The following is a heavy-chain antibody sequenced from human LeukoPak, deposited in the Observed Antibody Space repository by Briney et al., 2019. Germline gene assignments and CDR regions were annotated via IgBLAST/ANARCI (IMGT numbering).Heavy chain of an antibody. J-gene: IGHJ4*02. Sequence: ASVKVSCKASGYTFTSYGISWVRQGPGQGLEWMGWISAYNGNTNYAQKLQGRVTMTTDTSTSTAYMELRSLRSDDTAVYYCASPSEFGELLFWGQGTLVTVSS. D-gene: IGHD3-10*01. CDR2: ISAYNGNT. CDR3: ASPSEFGELLF. V-gene: IGHV1-18*01. CDR1: GYTFTSYG.